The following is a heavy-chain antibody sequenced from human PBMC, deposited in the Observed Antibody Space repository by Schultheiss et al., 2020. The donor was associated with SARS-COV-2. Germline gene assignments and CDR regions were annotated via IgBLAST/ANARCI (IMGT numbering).Heavy chain of an antibody. J-gene: IGHJ4*02. CDR2: ISYDGSNK. D-gene: IGHD1-26*01. Sequence: GGSLRLSCAASGFTFSSYGMHWVRQAPGKGLEWVAVISYDGSNKYYADSVKGRFTISRDNSKNTLYLQMNSLRAEDTAVYYCARVEGSYSLSFDYWGQGTLVTVSS. V-gene: IGHV3-30*03. CDR3: ARVEGSYSLSFDY. CDR1: GFTFSSYG.